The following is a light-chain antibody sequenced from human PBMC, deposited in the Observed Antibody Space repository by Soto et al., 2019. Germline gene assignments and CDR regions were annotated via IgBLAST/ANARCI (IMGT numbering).Light chain of an antibody. V-gene: IGLV1-40*01. CDR3: QSYDSSLSVV. CDR2: GNS. J-gene: IGLJ1*01. Sequence: QPVLTQPPSVSGAPGQRVTISCTGSSSNIGAGYDVHWYQQLPGTAPKLLIYGNSNRPSGVPDRFSGSKSGTSASLAITGLQAEDEAYYYCQSYDSSLSVVFGTGTKLTVL. CDR1: SSNIGAGYD.